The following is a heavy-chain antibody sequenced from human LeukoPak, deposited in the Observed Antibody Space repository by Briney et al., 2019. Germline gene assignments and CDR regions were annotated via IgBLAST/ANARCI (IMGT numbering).Heavy chain of an antibody. V-gene: IGHV1-46*01. D-gene: IGHD5-18*01. CDR1: GYTFTSYY. CDR2: INPSGGST. Sequence: ASVKVSCKASGYTFTSYYMHWVRQAPGQGLEWMGIINPSGGSTSYAQKFQGRVTMTRDTSTSTVYMELSRLRSDDTAVYYCARETQLWPDYWGQGTLVTVSS. CDR3: ARETQLWPDY. J-gene: IGHJ4*02.